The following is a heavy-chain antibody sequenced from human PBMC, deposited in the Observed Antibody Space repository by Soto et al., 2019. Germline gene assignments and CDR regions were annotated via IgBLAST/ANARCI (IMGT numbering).Heavy chain of an antibody. CDR2: IYPGNSDT. CDR3: ARHVYYDVLKKNY. J-gene: IGHJ4*02. CDR1: GYNFANYL. Sequence: PGESLKISCKGSGYNFANYLIGWVRQMPGKGLEWMGIIYPGNSDTRYSPSFQGQVTISADTSISTAYLEWSSLKASDIAIYYCARHVYYDVLKKNYWGQGTRVTVSS. V-gene: IGHV5-51*01. D-gene: IGHD3-9*01.